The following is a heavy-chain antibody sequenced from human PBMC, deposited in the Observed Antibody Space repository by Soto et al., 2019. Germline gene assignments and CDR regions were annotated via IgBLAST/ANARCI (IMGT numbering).Heavy chain of an antibody. Sequence: SETLSLTCTVSGGSISSYYWSWIRQPPGKGLEWIGYIYYSGSTNYNPSLKSRVTISVDTSKNQFSLKLSSVTAADTAVYYCASLIAAAGTNYFDYWGQGTLVTVSS. CDR3: ASLIAAAGTNYFDY. V-gene: IGHV4-59*01. D-gene: IGHD6-13*01. CDR2: IYYSGST. CDR1: GGSISSYY. J-gene: IGHJ4*02.